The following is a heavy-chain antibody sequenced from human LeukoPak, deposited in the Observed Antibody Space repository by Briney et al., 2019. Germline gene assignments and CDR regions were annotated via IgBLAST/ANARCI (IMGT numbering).Heavy chain of an antibody. V-gene: IGHV4-4*07. CDR3: ARARVGFGELFVDY. Sequence: PSEALSLTCTVSGGSISSYYWSWIRQPAGKGLEWIGRIYTSGSTNYNPSLKSRVTISVDTSKNQFSLKLSSVTAADTAVYYCARARVGFGELFVDYWGQGTLVTVSS. CDR1: GGSISSYY. J-gene: IGHJ4*02. CDR2: IYTSGST. D-gene: IGHD3-10*01.